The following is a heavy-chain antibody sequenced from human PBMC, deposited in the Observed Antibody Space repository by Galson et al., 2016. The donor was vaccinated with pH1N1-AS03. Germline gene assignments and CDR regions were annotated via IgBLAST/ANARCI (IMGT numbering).Heavy chain of an antibody. D-gene: IGHD5-24*01. Sequence: SVKVSCKASGYTFTSYDINWVRQAAGQGLEWMGWMNPNSGNRGYAQKFQGRVTMTRDTSISTAYMELSSLTFEDTAVYYCARESSRRDGPKRMLDFDNWGQGTLVTVSS. CDR1: GYTFTSYD. V-gene: IGHV1-8*01. J-gene: IGHJ4*02. CDR3: ARESSRRDGPKRMLDFDN. CDR2: MNPNSGNR.